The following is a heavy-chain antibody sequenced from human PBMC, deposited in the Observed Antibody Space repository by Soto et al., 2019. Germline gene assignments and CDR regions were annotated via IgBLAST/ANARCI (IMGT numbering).Heavy chain of an antibody. CDR3: AMGLAAAGPLDY. CDR2: ISGSGGTP. D-gene: IGHD6-13*01. V-gene: IGHV3-23*01. CDR1: GFTFSRSA. Sequence: GGSLRLSCAASGFTFSRSAMSWVRQAPGRGLEWFSTISGSGGTPYYADSVKGRFTISRDNSKNTLYLVLNSLRAEDTAVYYCAMGLAAAGPLDYWGQGTLVTVS. J-gene: IGHJ4*02.